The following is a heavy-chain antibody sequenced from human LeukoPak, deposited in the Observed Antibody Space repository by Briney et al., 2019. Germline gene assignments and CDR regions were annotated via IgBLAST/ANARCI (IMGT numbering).Heavy chain of an antibody. CDR3: ARGTGEIDY. J-gene: IGHJ4*02. V-gene: IGHV3-11*04. CDR2: ISGSGSNI. D-gene: IGHD7-27*01. CDR1: GFTFSSYA. Sequence: PGGSLRLSCAASGFTFSSYAMSWIRQAPGKGPEWVSHISGSGSNIYYPDSVKGRFTISRDNAKNSLYLQMNSLRADDMAVYYCARGTGEIDYWGQGTLVTVSS.